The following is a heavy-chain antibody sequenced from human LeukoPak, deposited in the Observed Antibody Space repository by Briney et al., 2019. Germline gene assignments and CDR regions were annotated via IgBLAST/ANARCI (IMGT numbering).Heavy chain of an antibody. CDR2: IKQDGSEK. V-gene: IGHV3-7*01. Sequence: GGSLRLSCAASGFTFSSYWMSRVRQAPGKGLEWVANIKQDGSEKYYVDSVKGRFTISRDNAKNSLYLQMNSLRAEDTAVYYCARDFVEGIFGVVITYYYYMDVWSKGTTVTVSS. D-gene: IGHD3-3*01. CDR3: ARDFVEGIFGVVITYYYYMDV. CDR1: GFTFSSYW. J-gene: IGHJ6*03.